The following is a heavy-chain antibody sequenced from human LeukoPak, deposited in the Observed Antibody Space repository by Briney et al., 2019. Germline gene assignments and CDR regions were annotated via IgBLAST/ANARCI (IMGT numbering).Heavy chain of an antibody. CDR1: GFTFSSYA. CDR2: ISGSGGST. V-gene: IGHV3-23*01. CDR3: ARQDIVVVPAAMGFYFDY. D-gene: IGHD2-2*01. J-gene: IGHJ4*02. Sequence: GGSLRLSCAASGFTFSSYAMSWVRQAPGKGLEWVSAISGSGGSTYYADSVKGRFTISRDNSKNTLYLQMNSLRAEDTAVYYCARQDIVVVPAAMGFYFDYWGQGTLVIVSS.